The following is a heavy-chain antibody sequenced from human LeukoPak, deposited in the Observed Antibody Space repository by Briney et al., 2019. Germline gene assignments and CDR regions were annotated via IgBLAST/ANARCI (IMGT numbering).Heavy chain of an antibody. CDR3: ARTRSGSSWYADFNY. J-gene: IGHJ4*02. V-gene: IGHV1-18*01. CDR2: ISAYNGNT. Sequence: GASVKVSCKASGYTFTSYGISWVRQAPGQGLEWMGWISAYNGNTNYAQKLQGRVTMTTDTSTSTAYMELSSLRSEDTAVYYCARTRSGSSWYADFNYWGQGTLVTVSS. D-gene: IGHD6-13*01. CDR1: GYTFTSYG.